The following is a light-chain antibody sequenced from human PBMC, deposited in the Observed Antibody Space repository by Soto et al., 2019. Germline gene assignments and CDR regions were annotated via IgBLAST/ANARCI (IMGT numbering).Light chain of an antibody. J-gene: IGKJ4*01. CDR3: QQRSNWPPVT. Sequence: EIVLTQSPATLSLSPGERATLSCRASQSVSNYLAWYQQKPGQAPRLLIYDASNRASGIPARFSGSGSGTDFTLTISSLVPEDFAVYYCQQRSNWPPVTFGGGTKVEIK. CDR2: DAS. CDR1: QSVSNY. V-gene: IGKV3-11*01.